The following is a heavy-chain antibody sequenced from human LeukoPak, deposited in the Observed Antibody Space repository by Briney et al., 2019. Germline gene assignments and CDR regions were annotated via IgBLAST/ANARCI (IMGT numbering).Heavy chain of an antibody. CDR1: GFTFDDYG. D-gene: IGHD3-10*01. J-gene: IGHJ6*03. CDR2: INWNGGST. CDR3: ARGGSGSYYNYYYYYMDV. V-gene: IGHV3-20*04. Sequence: PGGSLRLSCAASGFTFDDYGMSWVRQAPGKGLEWVSGINWNGGSTGYVDSVKGRFTISRDNAKNSLYPQMNSLSAEDTALYYCARGGSGSYYNYYYYYMDVWGKGTTVTVSS.